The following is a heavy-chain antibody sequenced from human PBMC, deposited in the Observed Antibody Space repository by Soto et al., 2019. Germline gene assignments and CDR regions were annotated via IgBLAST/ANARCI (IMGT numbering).Heavy chain of an antibody. Sequence: PGGSLRLSCAASGFTVSSNYMSWVRQAPGKGLEWVSVIYSGGSTYYADSVKGRFTISRDNSKNTLYLQMNSLRAEDTAVYYCARKSILGSGWPDIHYGMDVWGQGTTVTVS. D-gene: IGHD6-19*01. J-gene: IGHJ6*02. CDR2: IYSGGST. CDR1: GFTVSSNY. V-gene: IGHV3-53*01. CDR3: ARKSILGSGWPDIHYGMDV.